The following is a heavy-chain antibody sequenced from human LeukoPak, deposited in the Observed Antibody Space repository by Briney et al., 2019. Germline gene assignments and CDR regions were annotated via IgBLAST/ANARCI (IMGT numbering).Heavy chain of an antibody. V-gene: IGHV4-34*01. D-gene: IGHD5-24*01. CDR2: INHSRST. Sequence: PSETLSLTCAVYGGSFSGYYWSWIRQPPGKGLEWIGEINHSRSTNYNPSLKSRVTISVDTSKNQFSLKLSSVTAADTAVYYCARGLRFRDGYNYWGQGTLVTVSS. J-gene: IGHJ4*02. CDR3: ARGLRFRDGYNY. CDR1: GGSFSGYY.